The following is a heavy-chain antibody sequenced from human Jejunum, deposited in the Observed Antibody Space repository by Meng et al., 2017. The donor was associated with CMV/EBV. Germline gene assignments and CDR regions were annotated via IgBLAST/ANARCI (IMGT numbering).Heavy chain of an antibody. D-gene: IGHD1-26*01. V-gene: IGHV1-2*02. CDR3: AKDGGSYLDYYFDY. CDR1: EYTFTDYY. J-gene: IGHJ4*02. CDR2: INPNTGGT. Sequence: SEYTFTDYYMHWVRQAPGQGLEWMGWINPNTGGTNFAQKFQGRVTMTRDTSTNTAYMELTRLRSDDTALYYCAKDGGSYLDYYFDYWGQGTLVTVSS.